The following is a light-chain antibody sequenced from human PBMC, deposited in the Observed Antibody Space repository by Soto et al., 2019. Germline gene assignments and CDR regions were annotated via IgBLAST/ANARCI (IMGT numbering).Light chain of an antibody. J-gene: IGKJ1*01. CDR2: GAS. CDR1: QSLSSNS. CDR3: QQYGSSPRT. V-gene: IGKV3-20*01. Sequence: EIVLTQFPDTLSLSPGERATLSCRASQSLSSNSLAWYQQKRGQAPRLLIHGASSRATGIPDRFSGSGSGTDFTLTISRLEPEDFAVYYCQQYGSSPRTFGLGTKVDIK.